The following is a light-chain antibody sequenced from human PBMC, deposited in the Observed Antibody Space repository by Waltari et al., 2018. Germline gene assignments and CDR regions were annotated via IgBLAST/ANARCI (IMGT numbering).Light chain of an antibody. Sequence: DIVMTQSPDSLAVSLGERATINCKSSQSVLYNSNNKNYLSWFQQKPGQPPKLLFYWASTRESGVPDRFSGSGSGTDFTLTISSLQAEDVAVYYCQQYYAAPWTFGQGTMVEIK. J-gene: IGKJ1*01. CDR2: WAS. V-gene: IGKV4-1*01. CDR3: QQYYAAPWT. CDR1: QSVLYNSNNKNY.